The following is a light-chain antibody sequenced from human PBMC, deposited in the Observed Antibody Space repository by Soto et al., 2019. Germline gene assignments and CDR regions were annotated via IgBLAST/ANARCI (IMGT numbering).Light chain of an antibody. CDR2: DDR. Sequence: SNELTQPPSVPVAPGQTARISCEGDNIGSKSVYWHQQKPGQAPVLVVYDDRDRPSGIPERFSGSNSGNTATLTINRVEAGDEADYYCQVWDSTSAQYVFGTGTKVTVL. J-gene: IGLJ1*01. V-gene: IGLV3-21*02. CDR1: NIGSKS. CDR3: QVWDSTSAQYV.